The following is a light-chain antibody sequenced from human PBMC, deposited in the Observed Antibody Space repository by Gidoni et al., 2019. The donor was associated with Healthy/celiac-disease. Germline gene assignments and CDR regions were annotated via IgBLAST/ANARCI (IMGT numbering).Light chain of an antibody. Sequence: DIQVSKSPPSAYASVGDSVTITCRASQGSSSWLACYQQKPGKAPNRLIYAASSLQSGVPSRFRGSGSGTYFTLTISRLQPEAFATYYCQQANRFPLTFGRGTKVEIK. CDR3: QQANRFPLT. CDR2: AAS. V-gene: IGKV1-12*01. J-gene: IGKJ4*01. CDR1: QGSSSW.